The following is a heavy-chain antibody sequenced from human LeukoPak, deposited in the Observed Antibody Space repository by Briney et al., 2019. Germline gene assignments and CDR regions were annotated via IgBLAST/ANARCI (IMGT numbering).Heavy chain of an antibody. CDR1: GYTFSTYA. J-gene: IGHJ4*02. Sequence: GASVKVSCKASGYTFSTYAMNWVRQVPGRGLEWMGWINTNTGNPTYAQGFTGRFVFSLDTSVSTAYLQISSLKAEDTAVYYCARVGPLNGDYPDYWGQGTLVTVSS. CDR3: ARVGPLNGDYPDY. CDR2: INTNTGNP. V-gene: IGHV7-4-1*02. D-gene: IGHD4-17*01.